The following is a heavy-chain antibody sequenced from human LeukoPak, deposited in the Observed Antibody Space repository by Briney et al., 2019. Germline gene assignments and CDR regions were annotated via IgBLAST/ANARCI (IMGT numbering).Heavy chain of an antibody. CDR1: GGSISSYY. Sequence: PSETLSLTCTVSGGSISSYYWSWIRQPPGKGLEWIGYIYYSGSTNYNPSLKSRVTISVDTSKNQFSLKLSSVTAADTAVYYCARATVTTRWIRSDYYYYMDVWGKGTTVTVSS. V-gene: IGHV4-59*08. CDR2: IYYSGST. J-gene: IGHJ6*03. CDR3: ARATVTTRWIRSDYYYYMDV. D-gene: IGHD4-17*01.